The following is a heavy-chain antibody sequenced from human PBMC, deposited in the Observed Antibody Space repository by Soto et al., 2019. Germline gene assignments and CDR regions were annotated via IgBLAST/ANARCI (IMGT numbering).Heavy chain of an antibody. Sequence: GGSLRLSCAASGFTFSSCAMSWVRQAPGKGLEWVSAISGSGGSTYYADSVKGRFTISRDNSKNTLYLQMNSLRAEDTAVYYCAKDTSRWLQYPSFDYWGQGTLVTVSS. CDR3: AKDTSRWLQYPSFDY. D-gene: IGHD5-12*01. V-gene: IGHV3-23*01. CDR2: ISGSGGST. J-gene: IGHJ4*02. CDR1: GFTFSSCA.